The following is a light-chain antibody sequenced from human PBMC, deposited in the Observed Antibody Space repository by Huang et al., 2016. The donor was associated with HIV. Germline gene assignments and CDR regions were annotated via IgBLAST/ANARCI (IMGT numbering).Light chain of an antibody. CDR2: GAA. J-gene: IGKJ1*01. CDR1: QGVSNN. Sequence: ELVMTQSPATLSVSPGERATLSCLASQGVSNNIAWYQQKPGQTPRLLIHGAATRATGIASKFSGRGSGTDFTLTITSLQHEDSAVYYCQHYNNWPPWTFGPGTQVEI. CDR3: QHYNNWPPWT. V-gene: IGKV3D-15*01.